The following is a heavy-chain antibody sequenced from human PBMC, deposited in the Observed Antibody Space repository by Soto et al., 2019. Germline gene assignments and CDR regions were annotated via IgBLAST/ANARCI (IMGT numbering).Heavy chain of an antibody. Sequence: QVQLVESGGGVVQPGRSLRLSCAASGFTFSSYGMHWVRQAPGKGLEWVAVIWYDGSNKYYADSVKGRFTIARDNSKNTLYLQMNCLRAEDTAVYYCARDGGSLLTGYYGMDVWGQGTTVTVSS. CDR2: IWYDGSNK. J-gene: IGHJ6*02. CDR1: GFTFSSYG. CDR3: ARDGGSLLTGYYGMDV. V-gene: IGHV3-33*01. D-gene: IGHD1-20*01.